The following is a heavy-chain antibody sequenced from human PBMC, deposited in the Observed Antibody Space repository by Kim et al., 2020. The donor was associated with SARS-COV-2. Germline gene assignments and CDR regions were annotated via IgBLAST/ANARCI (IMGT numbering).Heavy chain of an antibody. V-gene: IGHV1-2*06. CDR3: ARAMDLGDFDY. J-gene: IGHJ4*02. CDR2: VNPNNGGT. D-gene: IGHD3-16*01. Sequence: ASVKVSCEASGYTFTAYYIHWVRQAPGQGLEWMGRVNPNNGGTYYAQKFHDRVTMTTDTSISTAYMELRRLRSDDTAVYFCARAMDLGDFDYWGQGTLVT. CDR1: GYTFTAYY.